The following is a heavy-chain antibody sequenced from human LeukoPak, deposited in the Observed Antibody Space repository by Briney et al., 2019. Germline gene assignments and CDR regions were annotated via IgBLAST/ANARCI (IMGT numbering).Heavy chain of an antibody. CDR2: INPNSGGT. D-gene: IGHD6-19*01. CDR1: GYTFTGYY. V-gene: IGHV1-2*02. Sequence: GASVHVSCKASGYTFTGYYMHWVRQAPGQGLEWMGWINPNSGGTNYAQKFQGRVTMTRDTSISTAYMELSRLRSDDTAVYYCARVDSSGWYYFDYWGQGTLVTVSS. CDR3: ARVDSSGWYYFDY. J-gene: IGHJ4*02.